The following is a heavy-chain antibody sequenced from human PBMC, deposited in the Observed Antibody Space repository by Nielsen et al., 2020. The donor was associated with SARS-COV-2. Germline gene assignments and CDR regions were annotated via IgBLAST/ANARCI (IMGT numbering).Heavy chain of an antibody. CDR3: ARGSDEGLAL. CDR1: GDSISSYY. CDR2: IYDSGNT. Sequence: SETLSLTCTVSGDSISSYYWSWIRQPPEKGLEWIAYIYDSGNTNYNPSLKSRVTISVDTSRNQFSLKLTSVTAADTAVYYCARGSDEGLALWGQGTLVTVSS. V-gene: IGHV4-59*13. D-gene: IGHD3-3*01. J-gene: IGHJ4*02.